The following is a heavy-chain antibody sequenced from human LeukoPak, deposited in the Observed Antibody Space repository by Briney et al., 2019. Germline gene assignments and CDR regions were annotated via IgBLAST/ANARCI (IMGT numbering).Heavy chain of an antibody. J-gene: IGHJ4*02. D-gene: IGHD6-13*01. CDR2: ITHSGIP. V-gene: IGHV4-38-2*02. CDR3: TSLYSSNWYLGDY. CDR1: GYSISSGYY. Sequence: SETLSLTCIVSGYSISSGYYWGWIRQPPGEGLEWIGSITHSGIPYYSPSLRSRVTISLDASKNQFSLKLTSVTAADTAVYYCTSLYSSNWYLGDYWGQGALVTVSS.